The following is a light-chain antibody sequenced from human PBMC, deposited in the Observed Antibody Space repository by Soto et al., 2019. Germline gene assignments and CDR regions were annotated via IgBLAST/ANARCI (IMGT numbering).Light chain of an antibody. J-gene: IGKJ2*01. Sequence: EIVMPQSPATLSVSPGESATLSCRASQSVSSNLAWYQHKPGQAPRLLIYGASTRATGIPARFSGRGSATEFTLTISSLQSEDCAVYYCQQCNDWPHTFGQGTKLEIK. CDR3: QQCNDWPHT. V-gene: IGKV3-15*01. CDR1: QSVSSN. CDR2: GAS.